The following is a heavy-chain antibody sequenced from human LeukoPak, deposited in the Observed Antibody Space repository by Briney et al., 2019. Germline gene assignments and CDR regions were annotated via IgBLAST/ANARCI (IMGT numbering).Heavy chain of an antibody. D-gene: IGHD5-18*01. CDR1: GGSFSGYY. Sequence: PSETLSLTCAVYGGSFSGYYWSWIRQPPGKGLEWIGEINHSGSTNYNPSLKSRVTISVDTSKNQFSLKLSSVTAADTAVYYCARPHRGYSYGFDYWGQGTLVTVSS. CDR2: INHSGST. CDR3: ARPHRGYSYGFDY. V-gene: IGHV4-34*01. J-gene: IGHJ4*02.